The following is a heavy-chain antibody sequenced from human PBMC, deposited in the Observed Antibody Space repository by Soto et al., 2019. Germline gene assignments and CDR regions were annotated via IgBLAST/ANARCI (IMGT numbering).Heavy chain of an antibody. J-gene: IGHJ4*02. CDR2: ISYDGSNK. D-gene: IGHD3-22*01. CDR3: ANGLYYYDSSGYYGMFDY. V-gene: IGHV3-30*18. Sequence: PGGSLRLSCAASGFTFSSYGMHWVRQAPGRGLEWVAVISYDGSNKYYADSVKGRFTISRDNSKNTLYLQMNSLRAEDTAVYYCANGLYYYDSSGYYGMFDYWGQGTLVTVSS. CDR1: GFTFSSYG.